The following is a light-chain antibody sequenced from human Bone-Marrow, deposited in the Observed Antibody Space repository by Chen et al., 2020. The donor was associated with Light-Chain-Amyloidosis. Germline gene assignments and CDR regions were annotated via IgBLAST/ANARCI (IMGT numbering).Light chain of an antibody. V-gene: IGLV2-14*01. J-gene: IGLJ1*01. Sequence: QSALTQPASVSGSPRQSLTISFTATSSDVGGDNHVSWYQQHPDKAPKLMIYEVTNRPPWVPDRFSGSKSDNTASLTISGLQTEDEADYFCSSYTITNTLVFGSGTRVTVL. CDR1: SSDVGGDNH. CDR2: EVT. CDR3: SSYTITNTLV.